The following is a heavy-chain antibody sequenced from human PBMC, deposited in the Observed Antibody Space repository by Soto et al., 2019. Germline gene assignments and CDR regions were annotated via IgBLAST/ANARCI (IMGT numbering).Heavy chain of an antibody. CDR2: IYYSGST. V-gene: IGHV4-39*01. Sequence: PSETLSLTCTVSGGSISSSSYYWGWIRQPPGKGLEWIGSIYYSGSTYYNPSLKSRVTISVDTSKNQFSLKLSSVTAADTAVYYCARLRWWGSYYLDFDYWGQGTLVTVSS. D-gene: IGHD1-26*01. CDR1: GGSISSSSYY. CDR3: ARLRWWGSYYLDFDY. J-gene: IGHJ4*02.